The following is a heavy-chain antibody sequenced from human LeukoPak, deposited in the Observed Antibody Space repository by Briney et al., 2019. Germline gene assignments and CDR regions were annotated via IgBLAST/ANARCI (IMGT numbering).Heavy chain of an antibody. CDR3: ARSPEMATIPGIHSQNWFDS. Sequence: ASVKVSCKASGYTFTSYYMHWVRQAPGQGLEWMGIINPVGGSTTHAQNFQGRVIMSRDTSTSTVYMELSSLRSEDTAVYYCARSPEMATIPGIHSQNWFDSWGQGTLVTVSS. D-gene: IGHD5-24*01. CDR1: GYTFTSYY. J-gene: IGHJ5*01. CDR2: INPVGGST. V-gene: IGHV1-46*01.